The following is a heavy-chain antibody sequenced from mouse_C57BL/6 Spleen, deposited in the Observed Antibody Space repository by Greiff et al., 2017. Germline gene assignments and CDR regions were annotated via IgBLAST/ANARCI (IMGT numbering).Heavy chain of an antibody. CDR2: ISGGGSYT. D-gene: IGHD1-1*01. V-gene: IGHV5-4*01. Sequence: EVMLVESGGGLVKPGGSLKLSCAASGFTFSSYAMSWVRQTPEKRLEWVATISGGGSYTYYPDNVKGRFTISRDTAKNTLYLQMSQLKSEDTAMYYCARDAYYYGSSPFAYWGQGTLVTVSA. J-gene: IGHJ3*01. CDR1: GFTFSSYA. CDR3: ARDAYYYGSSPFAY.